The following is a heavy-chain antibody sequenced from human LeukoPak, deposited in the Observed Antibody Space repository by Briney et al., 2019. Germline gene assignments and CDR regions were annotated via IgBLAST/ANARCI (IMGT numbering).Heavy chain of an antibody. J-gene: IGHJ4*02. V-gene: IGHV1-2*04. D-gene: IGHD3-3*01. Sequence: ASVTVSCKASGGTFSSYAISWVRQAPGQGLEWMGWINPNGGGTEYAQKFQGWVTMTRDTSNSTAYMELTRLRSDDTAVYYCARASAFEGYFDYWGQGTLVTVPS. CDR3: ARASAFEGYFDY. CDR2: INPNGGGT. CDR1: GGTFSSYA.